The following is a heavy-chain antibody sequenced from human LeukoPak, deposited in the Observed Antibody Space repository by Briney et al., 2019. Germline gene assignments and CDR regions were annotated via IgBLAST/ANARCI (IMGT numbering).Heavy chain of an antibody. CDR3: ARHRSGGSQDDAFDI. CDR2: IKQDGSEK. CDR1: GFTFSSYG. J-gene: IGHJ3*02. Sequence: GGSLRLSCAASGFTFSSYGMHWVRQAPGKGLGWVADIKQDGSEKYYVDSVKGRFTISRQNAKKSLFLQMNSLRAEDTAVYYCARHRSGGSQDDAFDIWGQGTLVTVSS. V-gene: IGHV3-7*01. D-gene: IGHD2-15*01.